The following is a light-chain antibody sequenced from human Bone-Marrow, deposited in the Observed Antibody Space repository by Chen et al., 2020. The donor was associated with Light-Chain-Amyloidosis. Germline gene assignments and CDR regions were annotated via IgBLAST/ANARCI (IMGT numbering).Light chain of an antibody. CDR2: EVI. CDR1: NSDVGLYDY. CDR3: CSYAGDSWV. Sequence: QSALTQPPSASGSPGQSVTISCPGTNSDVGLYDYVSWYQQHPGKAPKFLIDEVIKRSSGVPDRFSGSKSGNTASLTVSGLQAEDEADYYCCSYAGDSWVFGGGTKLTVL. J-gene: IGLJ3*02. V-gene: IGLV2-8*01.